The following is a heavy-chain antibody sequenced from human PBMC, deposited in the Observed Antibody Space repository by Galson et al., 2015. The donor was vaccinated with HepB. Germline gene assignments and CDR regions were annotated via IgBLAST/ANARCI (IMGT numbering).Heavy chain of an antibody. CDR1: GYTFTSYA. D-gene: IGHD3-22*01. CDR3: ARDLKNFDSSGSRLAY. V-gene: IGHV7-4-1*02. Sequence: SVKVSCKASGYTFTSYAMNWVRQAPGQGLEWMGWINTNTGNPTYAQGFTGRFVFSLDTSVSTAYLQISSLKAEDTAVYYCARDLKNFDSSGSRLAYWGQGTTVTVSS. CDR2: INTNTGNP. J-gene: IGHJ4*02.